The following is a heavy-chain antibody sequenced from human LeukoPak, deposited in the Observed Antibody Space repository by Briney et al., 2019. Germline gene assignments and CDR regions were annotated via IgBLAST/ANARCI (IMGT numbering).Heavy chain of an antibody. V-gene: IGHV3-74*01. CDR3: TRGANWAFDY. J-gene: IGHJ4*02. CDR1: GFTFNTYP. CDR2: VYSDGSDS. D-gene: IGHD1-1*01. Sequence: GGSLRLSCTASGFTFNTYPMHWVRQAPGKGLVWVSRVYSDGSDSRHADSVKGRFTISRDNAKNTLYLQMNSLRVEDTAVYYCTRGANWAFDYWGQGTLATVSS.